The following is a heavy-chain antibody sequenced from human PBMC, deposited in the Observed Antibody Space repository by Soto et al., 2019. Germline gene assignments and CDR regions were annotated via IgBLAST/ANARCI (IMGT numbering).Heavy chain of an antibody. Sequence: GESLKISCKGSGYSFTSYWISWVRQMPGKGLEWMGRIDPSDSYTNYSPSFQGHVTISADKSISTAYLQWSSLKASDTAMYYCAGLPITMIVSYYGIDVWGQGTTVTVSS. V-gene: IGHV5-10-1*01. CDR3: AGLPITMIVSYYGIDV. D-gene: IGHD3-22*01. J-gene: IGHJ6*02. CDR1: GYSFTSYW. CDR2: IDPSDSYT.